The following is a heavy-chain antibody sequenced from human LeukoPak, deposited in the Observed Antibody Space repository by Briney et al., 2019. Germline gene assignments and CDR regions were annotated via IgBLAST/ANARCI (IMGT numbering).Heavy chain of an antibody. CDR3: ARGDCSSTICYSPMDV. CDR1: GGSISSSSYY. V-gene: IGHV4-39*07. Sequence: SSETLSLTCTVSGGSISSSSYYWGWIRQPPGKGLEWIGSIYYSGSTNQNPSLKSRVTISVDTSKNQFSLKVSSVTAADTAVYYCARGDCSSTICYSPMDVWGKGTTVTVSS. D-gene: IGHD2-2*01. CDR2: IYYSGST. J-gene: IGHJ6*03.